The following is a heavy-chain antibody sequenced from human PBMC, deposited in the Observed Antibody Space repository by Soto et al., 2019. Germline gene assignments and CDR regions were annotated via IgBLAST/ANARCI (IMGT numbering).Heavy chain of an antibody. CDR1: GGSISSSNW. V-gene: IGHV4-4*02. Sequence: PSETLSLTCAVSGGSISSSNWWSWVRQPPGKGLEWIGEIYHSGSTNYNPSLKSRVTISVDKPKNQFSLKLSSVTAADTAVYYCARGPYNWNYVGNWFDPWGQGTLVTVSS. D-gene: IGHD1-7*01. CDR3: ARGPYNWNYVGNWFDP. CDR2: IYHSGST. J-gene: IGHJ5*02.